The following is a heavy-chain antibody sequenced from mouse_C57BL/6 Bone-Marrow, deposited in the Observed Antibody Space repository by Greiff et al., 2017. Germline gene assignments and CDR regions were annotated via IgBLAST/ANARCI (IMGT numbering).Heavy chain of an antibody. J-gene: IGHJ2*01. CDR2: INPNNGGT. D-gene: IGHD2-5*01. CDR1: GYTFTDYY. V-gene: IGHV1-26*01. CDR3: ARSGAYYSNRDY. Sequence: VQLQQSGPELVKPGASVKISCKASGYTFTDYYMNWVKQSHGKSLEWIGDINPNNGGTSYNQKFKGKATLTVDKSSSTAYMELRSLTSEDSAVYYCARSGAYYSNRDYWGQGTTLTVSS.